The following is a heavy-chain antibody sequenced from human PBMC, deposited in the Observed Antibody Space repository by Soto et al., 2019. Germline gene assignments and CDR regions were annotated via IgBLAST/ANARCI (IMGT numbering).Heavy chain of an antibody. D-gene: IGHD5-18*01. CDR2: IKPDGSER. CDR1: GFAFSNFW. V-gene: IGHV3-7*01. Sequence: GGSLRLSCAASGFAFSNFWMSWVRQAPGKGLQWVANIKPDGSERYYVGSVRGRFTISRDNAKNSLYLQMNSPRAEDTAVYYCASRLHYAFDIWGQGKTVTVSS. CDR3: ASRLHYAFDI. J-gene: IGHJ3*02.